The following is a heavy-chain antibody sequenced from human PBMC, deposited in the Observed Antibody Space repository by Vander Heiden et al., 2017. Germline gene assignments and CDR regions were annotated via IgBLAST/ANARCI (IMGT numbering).Heavy chain of an antibody. D-gene: IGHD2-15*01. CDR2: IIPIFGTA. CDR3: ARVGHCSGGSCYANWFDP. Sequence: QVQLVQSGAAVKKPGSSVQVSCKASGGTLSSYAITCVRQAPGQGLEWMGGIIPIFGTANYAQKFQGRVTITADESTSTAYMELSSLRSEDTAVYYCARVGHCSGGSCYANWFDPWGQGTLVTVSS. V-gene: IGHV1-69*01. CDR1: GGTLSSYA. J-gene: IGHJ5*02.